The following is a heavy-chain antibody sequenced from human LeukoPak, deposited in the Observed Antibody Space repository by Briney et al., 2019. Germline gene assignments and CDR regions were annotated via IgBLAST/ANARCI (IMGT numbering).Heavy chain of an antibody. Sequence: ASVKVSCKASGYTFTSYAMNWVRQAPGQGVEWMGWINTNTGNPTYVQGFTGRFVFSLDTSVSTAYLQISSLKAEDIAVYYCARMGDYYDSSGYYYLDAFDIWGQGTMVTVSS. CDR2: INTNTGNP. V-gene: IGHV7-4-1*02. CDR3: ARMGDYYDSSGYYYLDAFDI. J-gene: IGHJ3*02. CDR1: GYTFTSYA. D-gene: IGHD3-22*01.